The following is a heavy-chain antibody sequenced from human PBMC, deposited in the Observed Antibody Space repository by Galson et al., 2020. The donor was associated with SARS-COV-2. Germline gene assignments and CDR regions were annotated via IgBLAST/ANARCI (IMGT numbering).Heavy chain of an antibody. CDR3: ARFRTSGWYFDL. J-gene: IGHJ2*01. Sequence: ESGPTLVKPTQTLTLTCTFPGFSLSTTGMCVSWIRQPPVKPLPWLARIDWDDDKYYSKSLKARLTISKDASKNQVVLTMTNMDPVDTATYYCARFRTSGWYFDLWGRGTLVTVSS. V-gene: IGHV2-70*11. CDR2: IDWDDDK. D-gene: IGHD7-27*01. CDR1: GFSLSTTGMC.